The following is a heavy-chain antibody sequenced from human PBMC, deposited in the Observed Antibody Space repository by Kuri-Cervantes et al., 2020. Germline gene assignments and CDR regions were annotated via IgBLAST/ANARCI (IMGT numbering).Heavy chain of an antibody. J-gene: IGHJ4*02. Sequence: ASVKVSCKASGYTLTSYGISWVRQAPGQGLEWMGWISAYNGNTNYAQKLQGRVAMTTDTSTSTAYMELRSLRSDDTAVYYCARSRVAARPYDYWGQGTLVTVSS. CDR3: ARSRVAARPYDY. D-gene: IGHD6-6*01. V-gene: IGHV1-18*01. CDR1: GYTLTSYG. CDR2: ISAYNGNT.